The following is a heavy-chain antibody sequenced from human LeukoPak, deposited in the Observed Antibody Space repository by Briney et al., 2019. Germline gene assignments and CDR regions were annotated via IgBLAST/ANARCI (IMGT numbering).Heavy chain of an antibody. D-gene: IGHD1-26*01. CDR2: IRYDGSKT. CDR3: AKWPVYSGSYGHFDY. V-gene: IGHV3-30*02. CDR1: GFIFSSYG. Sequence: GGSLRLSCAASGFIFSSYGMHWVRQAPGKGLEWVAFIRYDGSKTYYADSVKGRFTISRDNSKNTLYLQMNSLRAEDTAVYYCAKWPVYSGSYGHFDYWGQGTLVTVSS. J-gene: IGHJ4*02.